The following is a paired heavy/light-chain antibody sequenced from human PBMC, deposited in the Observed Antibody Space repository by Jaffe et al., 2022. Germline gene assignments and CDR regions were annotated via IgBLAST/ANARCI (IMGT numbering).Heavy chain of an antibody. D-gene: IGHD6-13*01. Sequence: EVQLLESGGGLVQPGGSLRLSCAASGFTFSNYAMSWVRQAPGKGLEWVSVMSGSSGVTYYADSVEGRFTISRDNSKNTLYLQMNNLRAEDTAVYYCTQRNPETSRWFPSSFANWGQGILVTVSS. V-gene: IGHV3-23*01. CDR1: GFTFSNYA. CDR2: MSGSSGVT. CDR3: TQRNPETSRWFPSSFAN. J-gene: IGHJ4*02.
Light chain of an antibody. J-gene: IGKJ5*01. Sequence: EIVLTQSPGTLSLSPGERATLSCRASQSVSSSYLAWYRQKPGQAPRLLIYDASTRATGIPDRFSGSGSGTDFTLTISRLEPEDFAVYYCQQYGSSITFGQGTRLEIK. CDR3: QQYGSSIT. CDR1: QSVSSSY. CDR2: DAS. V-gene: IGKV3-20*01.